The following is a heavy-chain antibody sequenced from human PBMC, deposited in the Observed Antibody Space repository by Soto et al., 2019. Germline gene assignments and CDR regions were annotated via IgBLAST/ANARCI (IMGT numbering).Heavy chain of an antibody. CDR3: ARGPPLGY. Sequence: PSETLSLTCTVAGGSISGYYWTWVRQPPGEGLEWIGYIYCSGSTNYNPSLKSRVTISVDTSKNQFSLKLSSVTAADTAVYYCARGPPLGYWGQGTLVTVSS. J-gene: IGHJ4*02. V-gene: IGHV4-59*12. CDR1: GGSISGYY. CDR2: IYCSGST.